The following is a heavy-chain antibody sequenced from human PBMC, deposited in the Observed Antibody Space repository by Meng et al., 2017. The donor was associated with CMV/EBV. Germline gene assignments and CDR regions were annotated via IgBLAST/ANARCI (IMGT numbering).Heavy chain of an antibody. D-gene: IGHD3-3*01. Sequence: GGSLRLSCAASGFTFDDYAMHWVRQAPGKGLEWVSGISWNSGSIGYAYSVKGRFTISRDNAKNSLYLQMNSLRAEDTALYYCAKDITIFGVVISSYGMDVWGQGTTVTVSS. V-gene: IGHV3-9*01. CDR1: GFTFDDYA. CDR2: ISWNSGSI. CDR3: AKDITIFGVVISSYGMDV. J-gene: IGHJ6*02.